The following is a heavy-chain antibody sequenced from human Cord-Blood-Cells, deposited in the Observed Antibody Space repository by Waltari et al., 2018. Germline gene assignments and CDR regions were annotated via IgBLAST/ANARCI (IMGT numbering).Heavy chain of an antibody. CDR3: ASRLIYGDYVGPDY. D-gene: IGHD4-17*01. CDR1: GGSISSSSYY. V-gene: IGHV4-39*01. Sequence: QLQLQESGPGLVKPSETLSLTCTVSGGSISSSSYYWGWIRQPPGTGLEWIGSIYYSGRTNYNPPRKRRVTISVDTSKNQFSLKLSSVTAADTAVYYCASRLIYGDYVGPDYWGQGTLVTVSS. CDR2: IYYSGRT. J-gene: IGHJ4*02.